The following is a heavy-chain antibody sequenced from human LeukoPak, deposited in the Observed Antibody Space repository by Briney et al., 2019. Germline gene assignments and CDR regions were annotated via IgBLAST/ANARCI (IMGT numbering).Heavy chain of an antibody. CDR3: ATGRGEIGTVVTPEFNY. J-gene: IGHJ4*02. CDR2: FDPGDGET. CDR1: GYTLTELS. V-gene: IGHV1-24*01. Sequence: ASVKVSCKVSGYTLTELSMHWVRQAPGKGLEWMGGFDPGDGETIYAQKFQGRVTMTEDTSTDTAYMELSSLRSEDTAVYYCATGRGEIGTVVTPEFNYWGQGTLVTVSS. D-gene: IGHD4-23*01.